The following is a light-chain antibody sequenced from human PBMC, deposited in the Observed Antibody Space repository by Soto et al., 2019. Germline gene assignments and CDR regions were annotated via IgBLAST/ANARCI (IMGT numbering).Light chain of an antibody. CDR2: DDS. CDR3: QVWDSSSDWV. V-gene: IGLV3-21*02. J-gene: IGLJ3*02. Sequence: SYELTQPPSVSVAPGQTARITCGGNNIGSKSVHWYQQKPGQAPVLVVYDDSDRPSGFPERFSGSNSGNTATLTISRVEAGDEADYYCQVWDSSSDWVFGGGTKLTVL. CDR1: NIGSKS.